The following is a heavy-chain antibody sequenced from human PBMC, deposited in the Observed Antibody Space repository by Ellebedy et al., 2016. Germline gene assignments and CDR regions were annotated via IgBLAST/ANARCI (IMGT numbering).Heavy chain of an antibody. V-gene: IGHV1-18*01. J-gene: IGHJ4*02. CDR1: GYSFTYYG. Sequence: ASVKVSCXTSGYSFTYYGINWVRQAPGQGLQWMGRISGDSSNTDYAQSLQGRLTMTADTSTRTAYMELRSLRSEDTAIYYCARGGRTTGTTRPLDNWGQGTLVTVSS. CDR2: ISGDSSNT. CDR3: ARGGRTTGTTRPLDN. D-gene: IGHD1-1*01.